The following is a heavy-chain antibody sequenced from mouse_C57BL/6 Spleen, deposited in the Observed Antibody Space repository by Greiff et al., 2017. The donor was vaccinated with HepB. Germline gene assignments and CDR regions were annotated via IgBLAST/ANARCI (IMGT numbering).Heavy chain of an antibody. J-gene: IGHJ1*03. CDR1: GFTFSDYY. CDR3: ARVYGSSYWYFDV. D-gene: IGHD1-1*01. Sequence: EVKLVESAGGLVQPGSSMKLSCTASGFTFSDYYMAWVRQVPEKGLEWVANINYDGSSTYYLDSLKSRFIISRDNAKNILYLQMSSLKSEDTATYYCARVYGSSYWYFDVWGTGTTVTGSS. CDR2: INYDGSST. V-gene: IGHV5-16*01.